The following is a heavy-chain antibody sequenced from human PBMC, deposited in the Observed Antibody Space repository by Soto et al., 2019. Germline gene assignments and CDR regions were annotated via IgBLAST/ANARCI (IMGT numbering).Heavy chain of an antibody. D-gene: IGHD3-16*02. V-gene: IGHV4-39*01. CDR1: GGSISSSSYY. CDR3: AGGQIMITFGGVIVTAFDY. CDR2: IYYSGST. Sequence: PSETLSLTCTVSGGSISSSSYYWGWIRQPPGKGLEWIGSIYYSGSTYYNQSLKSRVTISVDTSKNQFSLKLSSVTAADTAVYYCAGGQIMITFGGVIVTAFDYWGQGTLVTVSS. J-gene: IGHJ4*02.